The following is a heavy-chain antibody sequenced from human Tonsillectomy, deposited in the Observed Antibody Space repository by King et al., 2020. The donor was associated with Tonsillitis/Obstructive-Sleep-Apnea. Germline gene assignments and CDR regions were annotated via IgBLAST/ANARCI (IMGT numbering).Heavy chain of an antibody. J-gene: IGHJ5*02. V-gene: IGHV4-34*01. CDR3: ARAPFYNYVILTGYLNWFDP. CDR1: GGSFSGYY. CDR2: VDHSGST. D-gene: IGHD3-9*01. Sequence: VQLQQWGAGLLKPSETLSLTCAVYGGSFSGYYWSWIRQPPGKGLYWFGEVDHSGSTNYNPSLKSRVTISADTSKNQFSLKLSSVTAADTAVYYCARAPFYNYVILTGYLNWFDPWGQGSLVTVSS.